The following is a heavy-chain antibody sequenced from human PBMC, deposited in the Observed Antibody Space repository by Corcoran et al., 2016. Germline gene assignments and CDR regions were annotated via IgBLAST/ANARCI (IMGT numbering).Heavy chain of an antibody. CDR2: INHSGST. V-gene: IGHV4-34*01. Sequence: QVQLQQWGAGLLKPSETLSLTCAVYGGSFSGYYWSWIRQPPGKGLEWIGEINHSGSTNYNPSLKSRVTISVDTSKNQFSLKLSSVTAADTAVYYCARGTVGDSSGYYSYYFDYWGQGTLVTVSS. J-gene: IGHJ4*02. CDR1: GGSFSGYY. D-gene: IGHD3-22*01. CDR3: ARGTVGDSSGYYSYYFDY.